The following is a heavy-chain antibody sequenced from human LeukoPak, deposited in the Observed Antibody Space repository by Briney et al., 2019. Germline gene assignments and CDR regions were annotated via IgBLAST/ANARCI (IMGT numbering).Heavy chain of an antibody. CDR2: IIPIFGTA. CDR1: GGTFSSYA. CDR3: ARGRGLDNNWFDP. D-gene: IGHD4-17*01. J-gene: IGHJ5*02. Sequence: VASVKVSCKASGGTFSSYAISWVRQAPGQGLEWMGGIIPIFGTANYAQKFQGRVTITTDESTSTAYMELSSLRSEDTAVYYCARGRGLDNNWFDPWGQGTLVTVSS. V-gene: IGHV1-69*05.